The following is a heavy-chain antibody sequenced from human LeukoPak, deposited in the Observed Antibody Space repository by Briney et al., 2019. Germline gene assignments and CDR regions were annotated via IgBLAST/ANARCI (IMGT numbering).Heavy chain of an antibody. V-gene: IGHV4-34*01. CDR1: GGSFSGYY. D-gene: IGHD5-18*01. CDR2: INHSGST. CDR3: ARVYSYGIYYYYGMDV. J-gene: IGHJ6*02. Sequence: SETLSLTCAVYGGSFSGYYWSWIRQPPGKGLEWIGEINHSGSTNYNPSLKRRVTISVDTSKNQFSLKLSSVTAADTAVYYCARVYSYGIYYYYGMDVWGQGTTATVSS.